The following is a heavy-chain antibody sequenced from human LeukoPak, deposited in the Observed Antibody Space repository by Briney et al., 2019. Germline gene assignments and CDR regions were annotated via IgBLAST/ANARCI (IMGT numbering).Heavy chain of an antibody. J-gene: IGHJ4*02. D-gene: IGHD5-18*01. CDR3: ARDGGSDSYGSYYFDY. CDR2: IYYSGST. Sequence: SETLSLTCTVSGGSISSGGYYWSRIRQHPGKGLEWIGYIYYSGSTYYNPSLKSRVTISVDTSKNQFSLKLSSVTAADTAVYYCARDGGSDSYGSYYFDYWRQGTLVTVSP. V-gene: IGHV4-31*03. CDR1: GGSISSGGYY.